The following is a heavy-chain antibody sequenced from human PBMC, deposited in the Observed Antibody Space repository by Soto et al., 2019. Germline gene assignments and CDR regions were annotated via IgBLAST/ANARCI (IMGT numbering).Heavy chain of an antibody. CDR2: ISYSGNT. CDR1: GDSVTSGDYY. D-gene: IGHD3-22*01. J-gene: IGHJ1*01. CDR3: AREGYLNRGGYYDLQH. V-gene: IGHV4-30-4*01. Sequence: SETLSLTCSVSGDSVTSGDYYWTWVRQSPGKGLEWIGYISYSGNTAYNPSLSSRLTISLDTSKNHFSLKLHAATAADTAVYYCAREGYLNRGGYYDLQHWGQGCRVTVSS.